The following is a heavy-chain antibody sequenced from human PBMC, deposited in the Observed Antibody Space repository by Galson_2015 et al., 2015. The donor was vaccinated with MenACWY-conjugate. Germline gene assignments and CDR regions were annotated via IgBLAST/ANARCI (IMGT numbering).Heavy chain of an antibody. CDR1: GFTFSSYG. Sequence: SLRLSCAASGFTFSSYGMNWVRQAPGKGLEWVTVIWSDGDRKYYVDSVKGRFTISRDNSKNTLYLQMNSLRAEDTAVYYCATGSSTVLPPPGGTYWGQGSLVTVSS. V-gene: IGHV3-33*01. J-gene: IGHJ4*02. CDR3: ATGSSTVLPPPGGTY. D-gene: IGHD2-8*01. CDR2: IWSDGDRK.